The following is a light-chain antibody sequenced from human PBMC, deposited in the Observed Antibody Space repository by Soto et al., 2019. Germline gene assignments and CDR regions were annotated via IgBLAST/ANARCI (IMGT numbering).Light chain of an antibody. CDR2: EDS. V-gene: IGLV2-23*02. Sequence: QSALTQPASVSGSPGQSITISCTGTSSDVGSYNLVSWYQQHPGKAPKLVIYEDSKRPSGVSNRFSGSKSGNTASLTVSGLQAEDEADYSCCSYAGSSTFVVFGGGTKVTVL. CDR3: CSYAGSSTFVV. J-gene: IGLJ2*01. CDR1: SSDVGSYNL.